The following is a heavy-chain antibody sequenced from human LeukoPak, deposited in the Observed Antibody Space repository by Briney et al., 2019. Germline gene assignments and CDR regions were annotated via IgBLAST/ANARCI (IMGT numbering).Heavy chain of an antibody. CDR2: ISAYNGNT. D-gene: IGHD5/OR15-5a*01. CDR1: GYTFTSYG. CDR3: ARDGSLPAYYYYYSMDV. J-gene: IGHJ6*03. V-gene: IGHV1-18*01. Sequence: ASVKVSCKASGYTFTSYGISWVRQAPGQGLEWMGWISAYNGNTNYAQKLQGRVTMTTDTSTSTAYMELRSLRSDDTAVYYCARDGSLPAYYYYYSMDVWGKGTTVTVSS.